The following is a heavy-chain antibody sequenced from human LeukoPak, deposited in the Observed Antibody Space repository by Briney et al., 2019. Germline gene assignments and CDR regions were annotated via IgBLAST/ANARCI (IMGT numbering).Heavy chain of an antibody. CDR3: AATGYSSSWQFDY. CDR2: IIPMLGTA. V-gene: IGHV1-69*01. Sequence: SVKVSCKASGGTFSSYAISWVRQAPGQGLEWMGGIIPMLGTAHYAQKFRGRITITADESTSTAYMELSSLRSEDTAVYYCAATGYSSSWQFDYWGQGTLVTVSS. D-gene: IGHD6-13*01. J-gene: IGHJ4*02. CDR1: GGTFSSYA.